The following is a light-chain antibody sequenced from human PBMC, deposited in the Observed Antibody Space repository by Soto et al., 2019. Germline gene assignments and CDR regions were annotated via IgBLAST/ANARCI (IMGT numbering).Light chain of an antibody. CDR3: QHYYSTPPT. CDR1: QSVLYSSNNKNY. V-gene: IGKV4-1*01. J-gene: IGKJ1*01. CDR2: LAS. Sequence: DIVMTQSPDSLAVSLGERATINCKSSQSVLYSSNNKNYLAWYQQHPGQPPKLLIYLASTRESGVPDRFSGSGSGTDFTLTISSLQAEDVAVYYCQHYYSTPPTFGQGTKLQIK.